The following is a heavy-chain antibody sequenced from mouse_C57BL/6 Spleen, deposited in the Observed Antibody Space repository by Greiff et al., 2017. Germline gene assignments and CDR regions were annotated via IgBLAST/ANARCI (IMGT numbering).Heavy chain of an antibody. CDR3: ARHEDRGYDGPSWFAY. V-gene: IGHV1-62-2*01. Sequence: QVQLQQSGAELVKPGASVKLSCKASGYTFTEYTIHWVKQRSGQGLEWIGWFYPGSGSIKYNEKFKDKATLTAAKSSSTVYMELSRLTSEDSAVYFFARHEDRGYDGPSWFAYWGQGTLVTVSA. D-gene: IGHD3-1*01. CDR1: GYTFTEYT. J-gene: IGHJ3*01. CDR2: FYPGSGSI.